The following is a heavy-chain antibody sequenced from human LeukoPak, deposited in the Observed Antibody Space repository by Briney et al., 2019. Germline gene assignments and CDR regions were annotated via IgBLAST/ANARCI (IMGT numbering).Heavy chain of an antibody. CDR3: ARWTSAVAVPVY. Sequence: SETLSLTCTVSGGSISSSSYYWGWIRQPPGKGLEWIGSIYYSGSTYYNPSLKSRVTISVDTSKNQFSLKLSSVTAADTAVYHCARWTSAVAVPVYWGQGTLVTVSS. D-gene: IGHD6-19*01. CDR2: IYYSGST. CDR1: GGSISSSSYY. V-gene: IGHV4-39*01. J-gene: IGHJ4*02.